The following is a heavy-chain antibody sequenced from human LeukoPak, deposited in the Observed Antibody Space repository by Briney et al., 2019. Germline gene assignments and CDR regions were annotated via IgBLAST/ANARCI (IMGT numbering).Heavy chain of an antibody. Sequence: VASVKVSCKASGFTFTSSAVQWVRQARGQRLEWIGWIVVGSGNTNYAQKFQERVTITRDMSTSTAYMELSSLRSEDTAVYYCARVRVGYYYYMDVWGKGTTVTVSS. CDR1: GFTFTSSA. V-gene: IGHV1-58*01. J-gene: IGHJ6*03. CDR3: ARVRVGYYYYMDV. CDR2: IVVGSGNT. D-gene: IGHD3-22*01.